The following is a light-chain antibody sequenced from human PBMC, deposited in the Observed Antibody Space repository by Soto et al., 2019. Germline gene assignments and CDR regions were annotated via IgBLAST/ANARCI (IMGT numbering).Light chain of an antibody. J-gene: IGLJ2*01. V-gene: IGLV3-21*04. CDR3: QVWDSSSDHFVV. CDR2: YDR. CDR1: NIGSKS. Sequence: SYELTQPPSVSVAPGKTARITCGGNNIGSKSVHWYQQKPGQAPVLVIYYDRDRPSGIPERFSGSNSGNTATLTISRVEAGDEADYYCQVWDSSSDHFVVFGGGTQLTVL.